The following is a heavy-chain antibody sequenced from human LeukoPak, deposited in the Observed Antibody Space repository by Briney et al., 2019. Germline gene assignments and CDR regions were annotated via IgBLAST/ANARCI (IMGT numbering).Heavy chain of an antibody. J-gene: IGHJ1*01. CDR1: GFTFSSYA. CDR2: ISSNGGST. Sequence: GGSLRLSCSASGFTFSSYAMHWVRQAPGKGLEYVSAISSNGGSTYYADSVKGRFTISRDNSKNTLYLQVSSLRAEDTAVYYCVQPNSSSWYASEYFQHWGQGTLVTVSS. V-gene: IGHV3-64D*06. D-gene: IGHD6-13*01. CDR3: VQPNSSSWYASEYFQH.